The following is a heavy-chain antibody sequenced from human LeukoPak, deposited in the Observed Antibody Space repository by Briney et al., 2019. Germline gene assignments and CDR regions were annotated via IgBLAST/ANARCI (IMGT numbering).Heavy chain of an antibody. D-gene: IGHD6-13*01. CDR3: ARSGWGSSWSDAFDI. CDR2: ISSSSSYI. CDR1: GFTFSSYS. J-gene: IGHJ3*02. V-gene: IGHV3-21*01. Sequence: GGSLRLSCAASGFTFSSYSMNWARQAPGKGLEWVSSISSSSSYIYYADSVKGRFTISRDNAKNSLYLQMNSLRAEETAVYYCARSGWGSSWSDAFDIWGQGTMVTVSS.